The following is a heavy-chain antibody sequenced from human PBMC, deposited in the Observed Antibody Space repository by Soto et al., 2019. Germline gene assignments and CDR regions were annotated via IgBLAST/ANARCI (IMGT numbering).Heavy chain of an antibody. D-gene: IGHD2-8*01. CDR3: ARDDPIVLMVYANYYGMDV. CDR2: TYYRSKWYN. CDR1: GDSVSSNSAA. Sequence: SQTLSLTCAISGDSVSSNSAAWNWIRQSPSRGLEWLGRTYYRSKWYNDYAVSVKSRITINPDTSKNQFSLQLNSVTPDDTAVYYCARDDPIVLMVYANYYGMDVWGQGTTVTAP. V-gene: IGHV6-1*01. J-gene: IGHJ6*02.